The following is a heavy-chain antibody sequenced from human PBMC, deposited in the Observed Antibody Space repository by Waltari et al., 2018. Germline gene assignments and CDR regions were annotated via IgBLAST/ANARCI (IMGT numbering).Heavy chain of an antibody. D-gene: IGHD1-26*01. CDR1: GGSISSSSYY. V-gene: IGHV4-39*01. CDR2: IYYSGST. J-gene: IGHJ2*01. Sequence: QLQLQESGPGLVKPSETLSLTCTVSGGSISSSSYYWGWLRPPPGKGLEWIGSIYYSGSTYYNPSLKSRVTISVDTSKNQFSLKLSSVTAADTAVYYCARHIFVGARYWYFDLWGRGTLVTVSS. CDR3: ARHIFVGARYWYFDL.